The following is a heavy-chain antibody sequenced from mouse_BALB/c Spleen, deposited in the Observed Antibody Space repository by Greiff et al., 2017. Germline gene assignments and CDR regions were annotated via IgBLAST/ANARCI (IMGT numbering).Heavy chain of an antibody. CDR3: ARGATATGPDY. CDR2: INPSSGYT. D-gene: IGHD1-2*01. Sequence: QVQLKESAAELARPGASVKMSCKASGYTFTSYTMHWVKQRPGQGLEWIGYINPSSGYTEYNQKFKDKTTLTADKSSSTAYMQLSSLTSEDSAVYYCARGATATGPDYWGQGTTLTVSS. J-gene: IGHJ2*01. CDR1: GYTFTSYT. V-gene: IGHV1-4*02.